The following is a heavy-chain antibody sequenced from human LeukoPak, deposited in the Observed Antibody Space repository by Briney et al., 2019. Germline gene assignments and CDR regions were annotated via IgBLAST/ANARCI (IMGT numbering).Heavy chain of an antibody. D-gene: IGHD3-10*01. CDR3: ARAVGGDGSGSL. CDR1: GGSINSSIYY. CDR2: MYYSGST. Sequence: SETLSLTCTVSGGSINSSIYYWGWFRQPPGKGLEWIGSMYYSGSTYYNPSLKSRVTISVDTSKNQFSLKLSSVTAADTAVYYCARAVGGDGSGSLWGPGTLVTVSS. J-gene: IGHJ4*02. V-gene: IGHV4-39*07.